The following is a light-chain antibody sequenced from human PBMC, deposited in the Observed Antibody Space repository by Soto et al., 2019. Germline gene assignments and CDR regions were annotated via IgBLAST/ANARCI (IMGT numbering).Light chain of an antibody. CDR1: SSDVGNYNR. V-gene: IGLV2-18*02. CDR3: SSYTSSSTYV. Sequence: QSALTQPPAVSGSPGQSVTISCTGTSSDVGNYNRVSWYQQPPGTAPKVIIYEVSNRPSGVPDRFSGSKSGNTASLTISGLQAEEEADYYCSSYTSSSTYVFGTGTKLTV. J-gene: IGLJ1*01. CDR2: EVS.